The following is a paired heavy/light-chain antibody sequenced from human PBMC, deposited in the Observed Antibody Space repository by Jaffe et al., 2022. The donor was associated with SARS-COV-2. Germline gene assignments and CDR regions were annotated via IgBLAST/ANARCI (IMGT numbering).Light chain of an antibody. CDR1: QSISSW. J-gene: IGKJ4*01. CDR3: QQCSTYSLT. V-gene: IGKV1-5*03. CDR2: KAS. Sequence: DIQMTQSPSTLSASVGDRVTITCRASQSISSWLAWYQQKPGKTPKLLIYKASSLESGVPSRFSGSGSGTEFTLTISSLQPDDFATYYCQQCSTYSLTFGGGTKVEFK.
Heavy chain of an antibody. CDR2: ISSSNSYI. J-gene: IGHJ6*03. CDR3: ARGACSGSGCYRKYYYYMDV. Sequence: EVQLVESGGGLVKPGESLRLSCAASGFTFDSYSMHWVRQAPGKGLEWVSSISSSNSYIYYADSVKGRFTISRDNAKGSLSLQTNSLRAEDTAVYYCARGACSGSGCYRKYYYYMDVWGKGTTVTVSS. V-gene: IGHV3-21*01. D-gene: IGHD2-15*01. CDR1: GFTFDSYS.